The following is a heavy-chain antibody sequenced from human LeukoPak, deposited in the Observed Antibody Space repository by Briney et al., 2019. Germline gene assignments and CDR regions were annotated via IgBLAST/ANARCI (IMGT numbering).Heavy chain of an antibody. J-gene: IGHJ4*02. CDR3: AKQGVLVVITSFDY. CDR1: GFSFDDYA. Sequence: GGSLRLSCAASGFSFDDYAMHWVRQAPGKGLEWVSLITWDGGNTYYADSVKGRFTISRDNAKNSLYLQMNSLRAEDTAVYYCAKQGVLVVITSFDYWGQGTLVTVSS. D-gene: IGHD3-22*01. V-gene: IGHV3-43D*03. CDR2: ITWDGGNT.